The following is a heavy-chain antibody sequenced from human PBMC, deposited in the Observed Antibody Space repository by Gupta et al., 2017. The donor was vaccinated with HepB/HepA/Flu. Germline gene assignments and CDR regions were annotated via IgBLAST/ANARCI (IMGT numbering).Heavy chain of an antibody. CDR2: ISDTT. Sequence: EVQLLESGGGLVQPGGSLRLSCAASGFTFNNYAMAWVRQAPGKGLEWVSSISDTTYYADSVKGRFTISRDNSKNTLYLQMNTRKVEDTAVYYCAKAQKLVAYNCFDPGG. V-gene: IGHV3-23*01. CDR3: AKAQKLVAYNCFDP. CDR1: GFTFNNYA. J-gene: IGHJ5*02. D-gene: IGHD6-13*01.